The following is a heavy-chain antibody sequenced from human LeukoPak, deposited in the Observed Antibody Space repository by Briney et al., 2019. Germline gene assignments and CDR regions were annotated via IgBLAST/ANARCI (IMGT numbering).Heavy chain of an antibody. V-gene: IGHV3-23*01. J-gene: IGHJ4*02. CDR2: ISGSGGST. D-gene: IGHD6-13*01. CDR3: ANRYSSTRDAPFDY. Sequence: GGSLRLSCAASGFTFSSYAMSWVRQAPGKGLEWVSAISGSGGSTYYADSVKGRFTISRDNSKNTLYLQMNSLRAEDTAVYYCANRYSSTRDAPFDYWGQGTLVTVSS. CDR1: GFTFSSYA.